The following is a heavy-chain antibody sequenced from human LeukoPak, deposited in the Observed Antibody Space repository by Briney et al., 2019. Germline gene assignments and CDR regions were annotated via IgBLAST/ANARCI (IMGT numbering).Heavy chain of an antibody. CDR1: GGSISSYY. Sequence: SETLSLTCTVSGGSISSYYWSWIRQPPGKGLEWIGYIYTSGSTNYNPSLKSRVTISVDTSKNQFSLKLSSVTAADTAVYYCARRVVDDSSGYYYIDAFDIWGQGTIVTVSS. V-gene: IGHV4-4*09. D-gene: IGHD3-22*01. CDR2: IYTSGST. J-gene: IGHJ3*02. CDR3: ARRVVDDSSGYYYIDAFDI.